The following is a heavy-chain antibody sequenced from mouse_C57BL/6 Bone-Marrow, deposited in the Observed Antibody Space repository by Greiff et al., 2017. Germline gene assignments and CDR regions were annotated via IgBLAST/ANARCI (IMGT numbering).Heavy chain of an antibody. CDR2: IDPKSGGT. Sequence: VQLQQPGAELVKPGASVKLSCKASGYTFTSYWMHWVKQRPGRGLEWIGRIDPKSGGTKYNEKFKSKATLTVDKPSSTAYMQLSSLTSEDTAVYYCARITTVPYYYAMDYWGQGTSVTVST. J-gene: IGHJ4*01. D-gene: IGHD1-1*01. CDR1: GYTFTSYW. V-gene: IGHV1-72*01. CDR3: ARITTVPYYYAMDY.